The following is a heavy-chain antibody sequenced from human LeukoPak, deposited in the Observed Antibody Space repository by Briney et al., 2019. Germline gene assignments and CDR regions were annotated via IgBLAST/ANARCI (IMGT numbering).Heavy chain of an antibody. Sequence: PSQTLSLTCTVSGGSISSGDYYWSWIRQPPGKGLEWIGYIYYSGSTYYNPSLKSRVTISVDTSKNQFSLKLSSVTAADTAVYYCARVTTVTPSLDYWGQGTLVTVSS. CDR2: IYYSGST. D-gene: IGHD4-17*01. V-gene: IGHV4-30-4*01. J-gene: IGHJ4*02. CDR1: GGSISSGDYY. CDR3: ARVTTVTPSLDY.